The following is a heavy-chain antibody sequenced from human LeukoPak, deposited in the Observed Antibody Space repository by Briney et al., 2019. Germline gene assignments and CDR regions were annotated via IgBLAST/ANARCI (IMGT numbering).Heavy chain of an antibody. V-gene: IGHV3-23*01. CDR2: ISGSGGST. CDR3: AKAISGSYLRGPFDY. J-gene: IGHJ4*02. CDR1: GFTFSSYA. D-gene: IGHD1-26*01. Sequence: GGSLRLSCAASGFTFSSYAMSWVRQAPGKGLEWVSAISGSGGSTYYADSVKSRFTISRDNSKNTLYLQMNSLRAEDTAVYYCAKAISGSYLRGPFDYWGQGTLVTVSS.